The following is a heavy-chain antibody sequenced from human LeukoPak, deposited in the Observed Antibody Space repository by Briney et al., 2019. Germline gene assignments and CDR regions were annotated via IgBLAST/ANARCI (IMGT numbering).Heavy chain of an antibody. CDR3: ARGNSPMVGRYYLEL. CDR1: GFKFSSYW. J-gene: IGHJ4*02. V-gene: IGHV3-74*01. Sequence: GGSLRLSCAVSGFKFSSYWMNWVRQVPGKGLMWVAHIDTNGDNANYADSVKGRFTISRDNAKSTLSLQMNSLRAEDTAVYYCARGNSPMVGRYYLELWGQGTLVTVSS. D-gene: IGHD4/OR15-4a*01. CDR2: IDTNGDNA.